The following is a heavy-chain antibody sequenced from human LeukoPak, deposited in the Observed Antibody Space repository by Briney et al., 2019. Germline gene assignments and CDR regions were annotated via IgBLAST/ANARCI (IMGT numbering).Heavy chain of an antibody. CDR2: INPNSGGT. Sequence: ASVKVSCKASGYTFTGYYIHWVRQAPGQGLEWMGWINPNSGGTNYAQKFQGRVTMTRDTSISTAYMELSRLRSDDTAVYYCARDFVGYYPNWFDPWGQGTLVTVSS. D-gene: IGHD3-22*01. J-gene: IGHJ5*02. V-gene: IGHV1-2*02. CDR1: GYTFTGYY. CDR3: ARDFVGYYPNWFDP.